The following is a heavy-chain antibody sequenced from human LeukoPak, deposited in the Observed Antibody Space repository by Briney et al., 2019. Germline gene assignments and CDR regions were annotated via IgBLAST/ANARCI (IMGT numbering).Heavy chain of an antibody. CDR1: GGSFSGYY. D-gene: IGHD5-18*01. V-gene: IGHV4-34*01. CDR3: ARRGYSYFRWGGEYLN. CDR2: INHSGST. Sequence: PSETLSLTCAVYGGSFSGYYWSWVRQPPGKGLEWIGEINHSGSTNYNPSLKSRVTISVDTSKNQFSLKLSSVTAADTAVYYCARRGYSYFRWGGEYLNWGQGTLVTVSS. J-gene: IGHJ4*02.